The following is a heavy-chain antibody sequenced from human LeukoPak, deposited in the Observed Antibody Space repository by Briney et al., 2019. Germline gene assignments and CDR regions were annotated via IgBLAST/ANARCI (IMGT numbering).Heavy chain of an antibody. CDR3: ARVEYYDFWSGYYPAGGAFDY. CDR1: GFTFSSYA. J-gene: IGHJ4*02. Sequence: QPGRSLRLSCGASGFTFSSYAMHWVRQPAGKWLEWVAFRSLDVINKYYADSVKGRFTNSRDNSKKTLYLQMNSLRAEDTAVYYCARVEYYDFWSGYYPAGGAFDYWGQGTLVTVSS. CDR2: RSLDVINK. V-gene: IGHV3-30-3*01. D-gene: IGHD3-3*01.